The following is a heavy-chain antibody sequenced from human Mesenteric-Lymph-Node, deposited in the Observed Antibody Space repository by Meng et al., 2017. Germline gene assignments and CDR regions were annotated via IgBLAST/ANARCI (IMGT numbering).Heavy chain of an antibody. D-gene: IGHD6-19*01. CDR2: ISSSSSYI. J-gene: IGHJ4*02. CDR3: ARDLSSPGSGRDY. V-gene: IGHV3-21*01. CDR1: GFTFSSYS. Sequence: GESLKISCAASGFTFSSYSMNWVRQAPGKGLEWVSSISSSSSYIYYADSVKGRFTISRDNAKNSLYLQMNSLTAEDTAVYYCARDLSSPGSGRDYWGQGTLVTSPQ.